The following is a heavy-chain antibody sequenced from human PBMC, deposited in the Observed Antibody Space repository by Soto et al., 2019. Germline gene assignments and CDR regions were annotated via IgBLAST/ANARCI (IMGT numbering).Heavy chain of an antibody. CDR2: ISSSSSYI. J-gene: IGHJ4*02. V-gene: IGHV3-21*01. Sequence: GGSLRLSCAASGFTFSSYSMNWVRQAPGKGLEWVSSISSSSSYIYYADSVKGRFTISRDNAKNSLYLQMNSLRAEDTAVYYCAREMTTVNGEYYFDYWGQGTLVTVSS. D-gene: IGHD4-17*01. CDR3: AREMTTVNGEYYFDY. CDR1: GFTFSSYS.